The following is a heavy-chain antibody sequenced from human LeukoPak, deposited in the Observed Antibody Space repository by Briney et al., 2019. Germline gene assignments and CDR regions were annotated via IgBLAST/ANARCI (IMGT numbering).Heavy chain of an antibody. CDR3: ATLTTVVTAYYFDY. D-gene: IGHD4-23*01. CDR2: IYHSGST. CDR1: GGSISSYY. V-gene: IGHV4-4*09. J-gene: IGHJ4*02. Sequence: SETLSLTCTVSGGSISSYYWSWIRQPPGKGLEWIGYIYHSGSTDFNPSLKSRVTISVDTSKSQFSLKLTSVTAADTAVYYCATLTTVVTAYYFDYWGQGTLVTVSS.